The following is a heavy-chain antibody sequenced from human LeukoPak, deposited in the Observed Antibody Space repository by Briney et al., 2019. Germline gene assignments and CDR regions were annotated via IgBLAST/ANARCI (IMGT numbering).Heavy chain of an antibody. J-gene: IGHJ4*02. CDR1: GFTFSSYS. Sequence: PGGSLRLSCAASGFTFSSYSMNWVRQAPGMGLKWVSSISVSGSYIYYADSLKGRFTVSRDNAKNSLYLQMNSLRAEDTAVYYCARSDDCDYWGQGALVTVSS. V-gene: IGHV3-21*01. CDR2: ISVSGSYI. CDR3: ARSDDCDY. D-gene: IGHD2-21*01.